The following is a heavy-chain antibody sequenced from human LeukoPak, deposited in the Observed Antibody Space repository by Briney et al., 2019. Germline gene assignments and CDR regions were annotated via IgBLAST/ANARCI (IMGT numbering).Heavy chain of an antibody. J-gene: IGHJ6*02. D-gene: IGHD3-16*01. Sequence: QPGGSLRLSCAASGFTFGSYSMNWVRQAPGKGLEWLSYIWDSSRITYQADSVKGRFTISRDNSKNTLYLQMNSLRAEDTAVYYCANRESSAARGLYGLDVWGQGTTVTVSS. CDR3: ANRESSAARGLYGLDV. CDR1: GFTFGSYS. V-gene: IGHV3-48*01. CDR2: IWDSSRIT.